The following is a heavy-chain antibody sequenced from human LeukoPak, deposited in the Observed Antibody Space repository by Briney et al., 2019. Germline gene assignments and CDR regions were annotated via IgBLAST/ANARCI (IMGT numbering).Heavy chain of an antibody. D-gene: IGHD3-10*01. CDR3: ARRRYGSGSYYSSGYFDY. Sequence: KSSETLSLTCTVSGYSISSGYYWGWIRPPPGKGLEWIGNIYHSGITYYNPSLWSRVTISVDTSKNQFSLKLSSVTAADTAVYYCARRRYGSGSYYSSGYFDYWGQGTLVTVSS. V-gene: IGHV4-38-2*02. CDR1: GYSISSGYY. CDR2: IYHSGIT. J-gene: IGHJ4*02.